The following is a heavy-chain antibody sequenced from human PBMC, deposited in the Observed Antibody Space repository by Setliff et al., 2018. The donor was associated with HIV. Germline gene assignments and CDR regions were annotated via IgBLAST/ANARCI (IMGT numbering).Heavy chain of an antibody. D-gene: IGHD6-13*01. J-gene: IGHJ4*02. Sequence: GGSLRLSCTVSGFTFNGYSMNWVRQAPGKGLEWVSSISSSGSYIYYADSVKGRFAISRDNAKNSIHLQMTGLRPEDTAMYYCARDRWFSNNWYSDYWGQGTLVTVSS. CDR2: ISSSGSYI. V-gene: IGHV3-21*04. CDR3: ARDRWFSNNWYSDY. CDR1: GFTFNGYS.